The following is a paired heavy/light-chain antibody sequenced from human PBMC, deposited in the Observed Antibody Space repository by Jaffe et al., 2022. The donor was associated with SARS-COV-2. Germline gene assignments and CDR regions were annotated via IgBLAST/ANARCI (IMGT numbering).Heavy chain of an antibody. J-gene: IGHJ4*02. Sequence: QVRLVQSGAEVKKPGSSVKVSCKTSGGTLPYSVNWVRQAPGQGLEWMGRIVPMLRITDYAQKFLGRVTITADKSTGTAYMDLDSLRSDDTAVYYCARASLGATQLDSWGQGTLVTVSS. CDR2: IVPMLRIT. CDR1: GGTLPYS. V-gene: IGHV1-69*02. CDR3: ARASLGATQLDS. D-gene: IGHD1-26*01.
Light chain of an antibody. V-gene: IGLV1-44*01. CDR1: SSNIGSNT. CDR2: TNN. CDR3: AAWDDSLNGYV. Sequence: QSVLTQPPSASGTPGQRVTVSCSGSSSNIGSNTVDWYQHFPGTAPELLIYTNNQRPSGVPDRFSGSKSGTSASLAINGLQSEDEADYYCAAWDDSLNGYVFGTGTKVTVL. J-gene: IGLJ1*01.